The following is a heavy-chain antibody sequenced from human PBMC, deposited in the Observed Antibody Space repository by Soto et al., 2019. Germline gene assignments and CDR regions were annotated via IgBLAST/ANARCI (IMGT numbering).Heavy chain of an antibody. D-gene: IGHD2-15*01. CDR2: IVVGSGNA. V-gene: IGHV1-58*01. CDR3: AADRGYCSGGSCYYLGARSHYGIDV. CDR1: GFTFASSA. Sequence: SVKVSCKASGFTFASSAVQWVRQARGQRLEWIGWIVVGSGNANYAQKFQERVTITRDMSTSTAHMELSSLRSEDTAVYYCAADRGYCSGGSCYYLGARSHYGIDVRGPRTTVTVSS. J-gene: IGHJ6*02.